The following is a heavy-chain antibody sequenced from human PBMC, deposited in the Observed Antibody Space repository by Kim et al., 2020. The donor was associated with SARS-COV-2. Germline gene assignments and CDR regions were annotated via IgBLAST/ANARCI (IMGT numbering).Heavy chain of an antibody. CDR2: SDGGI. J-gene: IGHJ4*02. Sequence: SDGGIFLAESVEGRFSGSRDNSKSTVFLQMHSLRAEDTALYYCAGGRFDYWGQGTLVTVSS. CDR3: AGGRFDY. D-gene: IGHD1-26*01. V-gene: IGHV3-53*01.